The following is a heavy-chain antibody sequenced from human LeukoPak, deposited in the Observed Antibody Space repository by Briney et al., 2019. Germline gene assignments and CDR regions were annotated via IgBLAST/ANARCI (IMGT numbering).Heavy chain of an antibody. CDR2: ISYDGSNK. J-gene: IGHJ4*02. CDR1: GFTFSSYG. CDR3: ARAKWAAAGGYYFDN. D-gene: IGHD6-13*01. Sequence: GRSLRLSCAASGFTFSSYGMHWVRQAPGKGLEWVAVISYDGSNKYYADSVKGRFTISRDNSKNTLYLQMNSLRAEDTAVYYCARAKWAAAGGYYFDNWGQGTLVTVSS. V-gene: IGHV3-30*03.